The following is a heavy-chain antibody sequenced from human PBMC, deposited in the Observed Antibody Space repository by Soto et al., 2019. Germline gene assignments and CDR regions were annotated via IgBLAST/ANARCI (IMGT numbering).Heavy chain of an antibody. D-gene: IGHD6-6*01. CDR1: GFTFSTYG. V-gene: IGHV3-30*02. CDR2: IHYDGSNK. CDR3: AWGLTYSSSGVFDY. J-gene: IGHJ4*02. Sequence: GGSLRLCCAASGFTFSTYGMHWVRQAPGKGLEWVAVIHYDGSNKYYADSVKGRFTISRDNSKNTLYLQMNSLRAEDTAVYYCAWGLTYSSSGVFDYWGQGTLVTVAS.